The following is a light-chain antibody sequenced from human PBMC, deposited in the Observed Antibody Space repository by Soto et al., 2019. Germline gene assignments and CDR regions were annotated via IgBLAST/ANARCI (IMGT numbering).Light chain of an antibody. CDR2: EGS. J-gene: IGLJ2*01. V-gene: IGLV2-23*01. CDR3: CSYAGSNTWL. Sequence: QSALTQPASVSGSPGQSITISCTGTSSDVGGYNFVSWHQQHPGKAPKVMIYEGSKRPSGVSNRFSGSKSGNTASLTISGLQAEDEADYYCCSYAGSNTWLFGGGTKLTVL. CDR1: SSDVGGYNF.